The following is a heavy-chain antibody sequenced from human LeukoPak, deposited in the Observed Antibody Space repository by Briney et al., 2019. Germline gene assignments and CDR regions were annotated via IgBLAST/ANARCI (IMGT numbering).Heavy chain of an antibody. CDR3: ARVGGIGGGSGYYYGMDV. J-gene: IGHJ6*02. D-gene: IGHD1-26*01. Sequence: GGSLRLSCAASGFTFSSYGMHWVRQAPGKGLEWVAFIRYDGSNKYYADSVKGRFTISRDNSKNTLYLQMNSLRAEDTAVYYCARVGGIGGGSGYYYGMDVWGQGTTVTVSS. CDR1: GFTFSSYG. CDR2: IRYDGSNK. V-gene: IGHV3-30*02.